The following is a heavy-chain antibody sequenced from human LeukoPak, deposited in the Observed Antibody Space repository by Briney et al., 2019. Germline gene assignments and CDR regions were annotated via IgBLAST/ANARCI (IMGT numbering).Heavy chain of an antibody. D-gene: IGHD6-13*01. CDR1: GFTFSSYA. Sequence: GGSLRLSCAASGFTFSSYAMSWVRQAPGKGLEWVSAISGSGGSTYYADSVKGRFTISRDNSKNTLYLQMNSLRAEDTAVYYCAKDDPRVVLEQQLTLFDYWGQGTLVTVSS. V-gene: IGHV3-23*01. J-gene: IGHJ4*02. CDR2: ISGSGGST. CDR3: AKDDPRVVLEQQLTLFDY.